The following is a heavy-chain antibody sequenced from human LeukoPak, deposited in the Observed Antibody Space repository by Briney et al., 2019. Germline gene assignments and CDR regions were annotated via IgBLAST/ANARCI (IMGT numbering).Heavy chain of an antibody. Sequence: PSETLSLTCTVSSGSISSYYWSWIRQPAGKGLEWIGRIYTSGSTNYNPSLKSRVTMSVDTSKNQFSLKLSSVTAADTAVYYCARDWTRYGDYGNNDAFDIWGQGTMVTVSS. CDR2: IYTSGST. CDR3: ARDWTRYGDYGNNDAFDI. J-gene: IGHJ3*02. V-gene: IGHV4-4*07. CDR1: SGSISSYY. D-gene: IGHD4-17*01.